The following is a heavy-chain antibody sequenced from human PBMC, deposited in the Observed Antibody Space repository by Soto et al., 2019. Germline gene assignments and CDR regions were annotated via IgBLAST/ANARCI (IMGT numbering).Heavy chain of an antibody. J-gene: IGHJ4*02. Sequence: QVHLVQSGAEVKRPGSSVRVSCRASGGTFYTYAFTWVRQAPGQGLEWMGGITPMIGTTKYAQKFHGRVNFFADEAALTAYMELSNLRSDDTAVYYCARDVSVMTSVFGFWGQGTLITVSS. V-gene: IGHV1-69*01. CDR1: GGTFYTYA. CDR3: ARDVSVMTSVFGF. D-gene: IGHD3-10*01. CDR2: ITPMIGTT.